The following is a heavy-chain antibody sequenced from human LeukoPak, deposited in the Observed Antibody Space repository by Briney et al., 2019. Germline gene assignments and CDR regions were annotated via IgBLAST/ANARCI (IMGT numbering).Heavy chain of an antibody. Sequence: ASVKVSCKASGYTFTSYDINWVRQATGQGLEWMGWMDPNSGNTGYAQKFQGRVTMTRNTSISTAYMELSSLRSEDTAVYYCARGGSHDSSGPNNWFDPWGQGTLVTVSS. V-gene: IGHV1-8*01. CDR3: ARGGSHDSSGPNNWFDP. CDR1: GYTFTSYD. J-gene: IGHJ5*02. D-gene: IGHD3-22*01. CDR2: MDPNSGNT.